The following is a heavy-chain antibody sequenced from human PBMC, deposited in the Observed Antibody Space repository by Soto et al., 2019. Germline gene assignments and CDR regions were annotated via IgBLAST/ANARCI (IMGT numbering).Heavy chain of an antibody. D-gene: IGHD6-13*01. CDR2: IIPIFGTA. V-gene: IGHV1-69*06. Sequence: GASGKVSCKASGGTFSSYAISWVRQAPGQGLEWMGGIIPIFGTANYAQKFQGRVTITADKSTSTAYMELSSLRSEDTAVYYCARRGMAAAGPFDYWGQGTLVTVSS. J-gene: IGHJ4*02. CDR3: ARRGMAAAGPFDY. CDR1: GGTFSSYA.